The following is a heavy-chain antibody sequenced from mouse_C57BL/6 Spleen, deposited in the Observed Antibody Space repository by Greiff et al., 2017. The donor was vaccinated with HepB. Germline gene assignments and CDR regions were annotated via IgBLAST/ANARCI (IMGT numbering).Heavy chain of an antibody. D-gene: IGHD1-1*01. CDR3: ARNDGSRPNYFDY. J-gene: IGHJ2*01. Sequence: VQRVESGPGLVQPSQSLSITCTVSGFSLTSYGVHWVRQSPGKGLEWLGVIWSGGSTDYNAAFISRLSISKDNSKSQVFFKMNSLQADDTAIYYCARNDGSRPNYFDYWGQGTTLTVSS. CDR2: IWSGGST. V-gene: IGHV2-2*01. CDR1: GFSLTSYG.